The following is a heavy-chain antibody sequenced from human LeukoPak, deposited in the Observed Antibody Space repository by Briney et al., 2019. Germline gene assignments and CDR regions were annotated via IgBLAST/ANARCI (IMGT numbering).Heavy chain of an antibody. J-gene: IGHJ3*02. Sequence: PGGSLRLSCAASGFTFSSYGMSWVRQAPGKGLEWVSAISGSGGSTYYADSVKGRFTISRDNSKNTLYLQMNSLRAEDTAVYYCAKDRDSSGYPDAFDIWGQGTMVTISS. V-gene: IGHV3-23*01. D-gene: IGHD3-22*01. CDR2: ISGSGGST. CDR3: AKDRDSSGYPDAFDI. CDR1: GFTFSSYG.